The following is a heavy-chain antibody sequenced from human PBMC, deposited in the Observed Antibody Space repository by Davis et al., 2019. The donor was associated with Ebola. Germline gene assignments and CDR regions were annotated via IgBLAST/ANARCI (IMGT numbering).Heavy chain of an antibody. CDR1: GGTFSSYA. D-gene: IGHD3-3*01. CDR3: ALGYDLLRYGMDV. J-gene: IGHJ6*02. CDR2: IIPILGIA. V-gene: IGHV1-69*04. Sequence: SVKVSCKASGGTFSSYAISWVRQAPGQGLEWMGRIIPILGIANYAQKFQGRVTITADKSTSTAYMELSSLRSEDTAVYYCALGYDLLRYGMDVWGQGTTVTVSS.